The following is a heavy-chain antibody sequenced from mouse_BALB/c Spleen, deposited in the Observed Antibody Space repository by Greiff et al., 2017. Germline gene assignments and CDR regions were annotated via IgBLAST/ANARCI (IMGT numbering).Heavy chain of an antibody. CDR1: GFSLTSYG. J-gene: IGHJ4*01. V-gene: IGHV2-9*02. CDR3: AREAPSTATWAMDY. D-gene: IGHD1-2*01. Sequence: VQVVESGPGLVAPSQSLSITCTVSGFSLTSYGVHWVRQPPGKGLEWLGVIWAGGSTNYNSALMSRLSISKDNSKSQVFLKMNSLQTDDTAMYYCAREAPSTATWAMDYWGQGTSVTVSS. CDR2: IWAGGST.